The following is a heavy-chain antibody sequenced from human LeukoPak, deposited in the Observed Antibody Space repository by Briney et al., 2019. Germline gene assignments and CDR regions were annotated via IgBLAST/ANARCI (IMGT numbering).Heavy chain of an antibody. D-gene: IGHD3-10*01. CDR2: TSGSGASA. V-gene: IGHV3-23*01. CDR1: GFTFSDYA. J-gene: IGHJ4*02. Sequence: GGSLRLSCTASGFTFSDYALTWFRQAPGKGLEWVSGTSGSGASAYYADSVKGRFTISRDNPRSTVYLQLNSLTAEDTAIYYCARSRGFGELLPFDHWGQGALVTVSS. CDR3: ARSRGFGELLPFDH.